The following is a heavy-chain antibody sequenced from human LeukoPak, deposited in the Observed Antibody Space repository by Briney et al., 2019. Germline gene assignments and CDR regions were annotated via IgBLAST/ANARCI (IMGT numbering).Heavy chain of an antibody. J-gene: IGHJ4*02. CDR2: ISSHSSYI. CDR1: GFIFSTYN. CDR3: VRDNSHYIY. D-gene: IGHD4-11*01. V-gene: IGHV3-21*01. Sequence: PGGSLRLSCAASGFIFSTYNMNWVRQAPGKGLEWVSTISSHSSYIYYADSVKGRFTISRDNARNSLYLQMNSLRVEDTAVYYCVRDNSHYIYWGQGTLVTVSS.